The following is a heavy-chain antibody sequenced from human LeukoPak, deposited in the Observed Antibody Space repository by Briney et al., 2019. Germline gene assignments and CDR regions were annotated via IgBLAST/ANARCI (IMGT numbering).Heavy chain of an antibody. CDR3: ARADFLYTGLAVATATRYTRMVTWFDP. CDR1: GYSFSGYY. Sequence: GASVKVSCKASGYSFSGYYIHWVRQAPGQGLEWMGWINPKSGGTQFKENFQGRVTITRDSSISTAYLELSGLRSDDTAIYYCARADFLYTGLAVATATRYTRMVTWFDPWGQGTLVTVSS. J-gene: IGHJ5*02. CDR2: INPKSGGT. V-gene: IGHV1-2*02. D-gene: IGHD2-2*02.